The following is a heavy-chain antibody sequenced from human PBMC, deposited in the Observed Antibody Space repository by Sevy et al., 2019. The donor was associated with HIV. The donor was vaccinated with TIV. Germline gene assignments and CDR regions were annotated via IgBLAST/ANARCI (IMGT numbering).Heavy chain of an antibody. CDR1: GGSISSYY. V-gene: IGHV4-59*08. CDR2: IYYSGST. CDR3: ARQDKNWFDP. J-gene: IGHJ5*02. Sequence: SETLSLTCTVSGGSISSYYWSWIRQPPGKGLEWIGYIYYSGSTNYNPSLKSRVTISVDTSKNQFSLKLSSLTAADTAVYYCARQDKNWFDPWGQGTLVTVSS.